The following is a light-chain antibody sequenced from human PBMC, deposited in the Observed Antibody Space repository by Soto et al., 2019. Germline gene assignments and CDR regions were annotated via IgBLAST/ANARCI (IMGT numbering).Light chain of an antibody. CDR1: QTISSW. J-gene: IGKJ1*01. CDR3: QHYNSYSEA. V-gene: IGKV1-5*03. CDR2: KAS. Sequence: DIQVTQSPSTLSGSVGGRCTITCLAIQTISSWLAWYQQKPGKAPKLLIYKASTLKSGVPSRFSGSGSGTEFTLTISSLQPDDFETYYCQHYNSYSEAFGQGTKVDIK.